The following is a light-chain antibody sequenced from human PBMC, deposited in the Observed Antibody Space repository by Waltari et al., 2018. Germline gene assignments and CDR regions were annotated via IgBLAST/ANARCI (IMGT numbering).Light chain of an antibody. CDR3: QQSYTSPAST. CDR2: DAS. Sequence: DIQMTQSPSSLSASVGDRVTITCRASQTISTFLNWYQQKPGKPPRVLIYDASSLQSGVPSRFSGSGSGTDFTLTISSLQPEDFATYYCQQSYTSPASTFGQGTRLEIK. V-gene: IGKV1-39*01. J-gene: IGKJ5*01. CDR1: QTISTF.